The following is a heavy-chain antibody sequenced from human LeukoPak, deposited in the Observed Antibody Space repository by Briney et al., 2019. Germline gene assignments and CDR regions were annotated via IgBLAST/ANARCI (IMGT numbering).Heavy chain of an antibody. D-gene: IGHD3-22*01. Sequence: SVKVSCKASGGTFSSYAISWVRQAPGQGLEWMGRIIPIFGTANYAQTFQGRVTITTDESTSTAYMELSSLRSEDTAVYYCARDFGHYYDSSGSGYYFDYWGQGTLVTVSS. J-gene: IGHJ4*02. CDR2: IIPIFGTA. V-gene: IGHV1-69*05. CDR1: GGTFSSYA. CDR3: ARDFGHYYDSSGSGYYFDY.